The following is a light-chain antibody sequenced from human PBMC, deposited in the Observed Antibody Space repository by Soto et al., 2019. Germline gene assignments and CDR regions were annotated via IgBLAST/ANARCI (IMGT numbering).Light chain of an antibody. J-gene: IGKJ1*01. CDR3: QQYGSPPWT. CDR2: GAS. Sequence: EIVLTQSPGTLSLSPGERATLSCRASQTVSNSYIAWYQQKPGQAPRFLIYGASSRATGIPDRFSGSGSGTDFTLTIRRLEPEDFAVYYCQQYGSPPWTFGQGTKVEIK. CDR1: QTVSNSY. V-gene: IGKV3-20*01.